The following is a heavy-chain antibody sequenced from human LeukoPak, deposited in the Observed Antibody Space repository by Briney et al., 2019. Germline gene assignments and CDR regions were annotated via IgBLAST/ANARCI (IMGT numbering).Heavy chain of an antibody. D-gene: IGHD5-18*01. CDR3: ARAGYSMDTEYFQH. CDR1: GFTFSSYW. Sequence: GGSLRLSCAASGFTFSSYWMNWVRQAPGKSLEWVSYISNSGTAIYYADSVKGRFTISRDNAKSSLYLQMNSLRAEDTAVYYCARAGYSMDTEYFQHWGQGTLVTVSS. V-gene: IGHV3-48*04. J-gene: IGHJ1*01. CDR2: ISNSGTAI.